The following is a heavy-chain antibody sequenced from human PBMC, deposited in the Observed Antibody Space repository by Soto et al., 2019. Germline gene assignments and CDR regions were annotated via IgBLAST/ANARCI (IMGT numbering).Heavy chain of an antibody. D-gene: IGHD3-16*01. CDR1: RYTFKSHG. J-gene: IGHJ4*02. CDR3: VSWVSAHFDY. Sequence: GGSLRLSCVVSRYTFKSHGLSWVRQAPGNGLEWVSTIDSTGANTHYADSVRGRFTISRDNSRNTLHLQMHDLRADDTALYYCVSWVSAHFDYWGQGTLVTVSS. CDR2: IDSTGANT. V-gene: IGHV3-23*01.